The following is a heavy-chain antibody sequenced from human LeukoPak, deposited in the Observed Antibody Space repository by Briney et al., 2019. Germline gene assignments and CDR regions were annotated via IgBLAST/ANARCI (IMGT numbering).Heavy chain of an antibody. Sequence: ASVKVSCKASGYTFTGYYMHWVQQAPGQGLEWMGWINPNSGGTNYAQKFQGRVTMTRDTSISTAYMELSRLRSDDTAVYYCARGEYSSALLDYWGQGTLVTVSS. J-gene: IGHJ4*02. V-gene: IGHV1-2*02. CDR2: INPNSGGT. D-gene: IGHD6-19*01. CDR1: GYTFTGYY. CDR3: ARGEYSSALLDY.